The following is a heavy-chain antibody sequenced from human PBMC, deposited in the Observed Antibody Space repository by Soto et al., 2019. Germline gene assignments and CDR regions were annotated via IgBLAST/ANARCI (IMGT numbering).Heavy chain of an antibody. CDR3: ARGRPPFVWGSYRYDYYFDY. D-gene: IGHD3-16*02. V-gene: IGHV4-34*01. CDR2: LNHSGRT. J-gene: IGHJ4*02. Sequence: QLQQQQWGAGLLKPSETLSLTCAVYGGSFSGYYWSGIRQPPGKGLEWIGELNHSGRTNYNPSLKSRVTISVDTSKNQFSLKLSSVTAADTAVYYCARGRPPFVWGSYRYDYYFDYWGQGTLVTVSS. CDR1: GGSFSGYY.